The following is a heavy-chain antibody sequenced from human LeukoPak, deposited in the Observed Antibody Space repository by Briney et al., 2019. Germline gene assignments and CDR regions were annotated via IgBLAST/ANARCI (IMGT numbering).Heavy chain of an antibody. CDR1: GFTFSSYG. J-gene: IGHJ4*02. D-gene: IGHD6-19*01. Sequence: GGSLRLSCAASGFTFSSYGMSWVRQAPGKGLEWVSGISDTGDRTYYADSVRGRFTISRDNSKSALFLQMNSLRAEDTAVYYCAKDAPRSSGWFFLDYWGQGTLVTVSS. CDR3: AKDAPRSSGWFFLDY. V-gene: IGHV3-23*01. CDR2: ISDTGDRT.